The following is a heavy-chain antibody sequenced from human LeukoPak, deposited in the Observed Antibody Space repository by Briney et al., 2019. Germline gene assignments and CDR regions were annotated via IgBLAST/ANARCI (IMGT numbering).Heavy chain of an antibody. CDR3: AKDRFEGEVYSSGWPFDY. Sequence: LALTCTVSGGSISSSSYYWGWIRQPPGKGLECVSYISSGGSTTYYTDSVKGRFTISRDNGKNALYLQMNSLRAEDTAVYYCAKDRFEGEVYSSGWPFDYWGQGTLVTVSS. V-gene: IGHV3-11*01. J-gene: IGHJ4*02. D-gene: IGHD6-19*01. CDR1: GGSISSSSYY. CDR2: ISSGGSTT.